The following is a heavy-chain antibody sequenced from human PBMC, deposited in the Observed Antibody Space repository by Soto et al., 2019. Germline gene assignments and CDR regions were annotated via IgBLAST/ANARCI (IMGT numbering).Heavy chain of an antibody. CDR2: IYHSGST. J-gene: IGHJ1*01. D-gene: IGHD1-26*01. CDR3: ASSASGSYYGGYFQH. V-gene: IGHV4-30-2*01. Sequence: SETLSLTCAVSGGSISSGGYSWSWIRRPPGKGLEWIGYIYHSGSTYYNPSLKSRVTISVDRSKNQFSLKLSSVTAADTAVYYCASSASGSYYGGYFQHWGQGTLVTVSS. CDR1: GGSISSGGYS.